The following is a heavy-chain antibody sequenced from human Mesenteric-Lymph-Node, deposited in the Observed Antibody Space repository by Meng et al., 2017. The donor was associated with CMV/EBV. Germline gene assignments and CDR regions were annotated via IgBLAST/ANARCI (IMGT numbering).Heavy chain of an antibody. Sequence: SETLSLTCTVSGGSISSYSWSWIRQPPGKGLECIGYIYSSGSTNYNPSLKSRVTISVDTSKNQFSLKLSSVTAADTAMYYCARDEGIPVRPLDFDYWGPGTLVTVSS. V-gene: IGHV4-59*01. CDR1: GGSISSYS. CDR3: ARDEGIPVRPLDFDY. D-gene: IGHD6-6*01. J-gene: IGHJ4*02. CDR2: IYSSGST.